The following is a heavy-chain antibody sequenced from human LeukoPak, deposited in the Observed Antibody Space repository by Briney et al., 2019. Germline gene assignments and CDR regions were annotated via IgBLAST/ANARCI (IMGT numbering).Heavy chain of an antibody. V-gene: IGHV4-59*01. Sequence: SETLSLTCTVSGGSISSYYWSWIRQRPGKGLEWIGYIYHSGSTNYNPSLKSRVTISVDTSKNQFSLKLSYVTAADTAVYYCTKYSTSSRSYYFDYWGQGTLVTVSS. CDR1: GGSISSYY. CDR3: TKYSTSSRSYYFDY. CDR2: IYHSGST. D-gene: IGHD6-6*01. J-gene: IGHJ4*02.